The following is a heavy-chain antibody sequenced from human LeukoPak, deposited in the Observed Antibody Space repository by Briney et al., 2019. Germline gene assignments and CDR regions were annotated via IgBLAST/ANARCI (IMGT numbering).Heavy chain of an antibody. CDR3: ARNRVVGAPNFDY. D-gene: IGHD1-26*01. Sequence: SETLSLTCTVSGGSVSSYYWSWIRKPAGKGLEWVGRIYTSGSTNYNPSLKSRVTMSVDTPKNQFSLKLSSVTAADTAVYYCARNRVVGAPNFDYWGQGTLVTVFS. V-gene: IGHV4-4*07. CDR1: GGSVSSYY. J-gene: IGHJ4*02. CDR2: IYTSGST.